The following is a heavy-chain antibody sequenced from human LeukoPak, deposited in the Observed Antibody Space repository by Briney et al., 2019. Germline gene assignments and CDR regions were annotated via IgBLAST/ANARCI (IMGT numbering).Heavy chain of an antibody. CDR1: SDSISSYY. CDR3: VRGHSSSWADVGYIDY. CDR2: VFYSGST. Sequence: SETLSLTCTVSSDSISSYYWSWIRQPPGEGPEWIGYVFYSGSTSYNPSLKSRVTMSIDTSKNQFSLKLTSVTAADTAVYYCVRGHSSSWADVGYIDYWGQGSRVTVSS. V-gene: IGHV4-59*01. J-gene: IGHJ4*02. D-gene: IGHD6-13*01.